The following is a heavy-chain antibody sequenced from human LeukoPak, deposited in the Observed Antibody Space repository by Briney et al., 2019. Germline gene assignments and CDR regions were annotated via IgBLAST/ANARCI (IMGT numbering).Heavy chain of an antibody. J-gene: IGHJ1*01. D-gene: IGHD6-6*01. CDR1: GYTFTSYG. V-gene: IGHV1-69*05. CDR3: ASTRSIAAPSAEYFQH. CDR2: IIPIFGTA. Sequence: ASVKVSCKASGYTFTSYGISWVRQAPGQGLEWMGGIIPIFGTANYAQKFQGRVTITTDESTSTAYMELSSLRSEDTAVYYCASTRSIAAPSAEYFQHWGQGTLVTVSS.